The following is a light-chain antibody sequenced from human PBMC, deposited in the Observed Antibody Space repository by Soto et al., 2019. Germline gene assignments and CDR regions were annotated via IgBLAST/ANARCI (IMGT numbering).Light chain of an antibody. CDR3: QQYYGAPLT. V-gene: IGKV4-1*01. J-gene: IGKJ4*01. Sequence: DIVMTQSPDSLAVSLGERAAINCKSRQSLLSSADNKNYLAWYQQKPGQPPKLLIPWASTRQFGVPDRFIGSGSGTDFTLTISSLQAEDVALYYCQQYYGAPLTFGGGTKVEIK. CDR1: QSLLSSADNKNY. CDR2: WAS.